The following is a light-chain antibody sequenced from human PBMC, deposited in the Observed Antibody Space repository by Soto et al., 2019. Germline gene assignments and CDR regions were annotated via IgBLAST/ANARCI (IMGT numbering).Light chain of an antibody. J-gene: IGLJ1*01. CDR1: SSDVGNYNY. CDR3: CAHAGSYTYV. CDR2: DVS. Sequence: QSALTQPRSVSGSPGQSVTISCTGTSSDVGNYNYVSWYQQHPGKAPKVMIYDVSKRPSGVPDRFPGSKSGNTASLTISGLQAEDEADYYCCAHAGSYTYVFGTGTKLTVL. V-gene: IGLV2-11*01.